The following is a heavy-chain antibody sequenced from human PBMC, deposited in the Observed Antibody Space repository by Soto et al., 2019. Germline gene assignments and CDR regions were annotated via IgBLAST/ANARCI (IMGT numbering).Heavy chain of an antibody. CDR2: IIPILGIA. CDR1: GGTFSSYT. Sequence: SVKVSCKASGGTFSSYTISWVRQAPGQGLEWMGRIIPILGIANYAQKFQGRVTITADKSTSTAYMELSSLRSEDTAVYYCAIDIVVVPAAISRGYWGQGTLVTVSS. J-gene: IGHJ4*02. D-gene: IGHD2-2*01. CDR3: AIDIVVVPAAISRGY. V-gene: IGHV1-69*04.